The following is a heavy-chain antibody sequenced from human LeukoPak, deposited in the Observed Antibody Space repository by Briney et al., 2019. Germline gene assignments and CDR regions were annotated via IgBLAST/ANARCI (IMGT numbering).Heavy chain of an antibody. Sequence: GGSLRLSCAASGFTFSSYSMNWVRQAPGKGLEWVSSISSGSSYIYYADSVKGRFTISRDNAKNSLYLQMNSLRAEDTAVYYCARDWDYGDYVTVEAFDYWGQGTLVTVSS. CDR3: ARDWDYGDYVTVEAFDY. D-gene: IGHD4-17*01. CDR2: ISSGSSYI. V-gene: IGHV3-21*01. J-gene: IGHJ4*02. CDR1: GFTFSSYS.